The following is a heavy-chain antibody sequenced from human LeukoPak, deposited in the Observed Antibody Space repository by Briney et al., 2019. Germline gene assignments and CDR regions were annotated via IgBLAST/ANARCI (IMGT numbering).Heavy chain of an antibody. CDR1: GYTFTSYG. Sequence: ASVKVSCKAYGYTFTSYGISWVRQAPGQGLEWMGWISAYNGNTNYAQKLQGRVTMTTDTSTSTAYMELRSLRSDDTAVYYCARDCPLYLYGDYVPFDYWGQGTLVTVSS. J-gene: IGHJ4*02. CDR3: ARDCPLYLYGDYVPFDY. D-gene: IGHD4-17*01. CDR2: ISAYNGNT. V-gene: IGHV1-18*01.